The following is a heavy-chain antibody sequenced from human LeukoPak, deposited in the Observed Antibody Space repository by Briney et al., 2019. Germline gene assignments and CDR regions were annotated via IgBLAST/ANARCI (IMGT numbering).Heavy chain of an antibody. CDR2: IWYDGSND. CDR3: ASYGYSSIEGGDY. V-gene: IGHV3-33*01. CDR1: GFTFSSYG. J-gene: IGHJ4*02. D-gene: IGHD6-13*01. Sequence: GGSLRLSCAASGFTFSSYGMHWVRQAPGKGLEWVAVIWYDGSNDYYANSVKGRFTISRDNSKNSLYLQMNSLRAEDTAVYYCASYGYSSIEGGDYWGQGTLVTVSS.